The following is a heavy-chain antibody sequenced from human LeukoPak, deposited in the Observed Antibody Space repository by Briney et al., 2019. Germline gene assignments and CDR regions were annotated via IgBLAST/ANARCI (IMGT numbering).Heavy chain of an antibody. Sequence: SETLSLTCALYGGSFSGYYWSWIRQPPGKGLEWIGEINHSGSTNYNPSLKSRVTISVDTSKNQFSLKLSSVTAADTAVYYCARGGQQLVRGARKVNWFDPWGQGTLVTVSS. CDR3: ARGGQQLVRGARKVNWFDP. D-gene: IGHD6-6*01. V-gene: IGHV4-34*01. CDR2: INHSGST. J-gene: IGHJ5*02. CDR1: GGSFSGYY.